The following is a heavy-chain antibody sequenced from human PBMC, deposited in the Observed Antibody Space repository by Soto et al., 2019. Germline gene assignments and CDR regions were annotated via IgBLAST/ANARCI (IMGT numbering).Heavy chain of an antibody. J-gene: IGHJ4*02. CDR2: ISYHGSDK. CDR1: GFTFSSDA. CDR3: ARSRFYYDTTDYLDQ. V-gene: IGHV3-30-3*01. Sequence: LRLSCAASGFTFSSDAMHWVRQAPGKGLEWVAVISYHGSDKYYADSVKGRFTISRDNSKNTLYLQMNSLRAEDTAVYYCARSRFYYDTTDYLDQWGQGTLVTVSS. D-gene: IGHD3-22*01.